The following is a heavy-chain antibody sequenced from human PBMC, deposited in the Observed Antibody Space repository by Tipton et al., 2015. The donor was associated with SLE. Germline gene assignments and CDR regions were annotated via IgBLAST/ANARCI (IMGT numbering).Heavy chain of an antibody. CDR2: TRNRANGYTT. Sequence: GSLRLSCAASGFTFSNYSINWARQAAGKGLEWVGRTRNRANGYTTEYAASVRGRFTISRDDSKNSVYLQMNSLKIEDTAMYYCGRGYGGDTRGVFYIWGQGTMVFVSS. CDR1: GFTFSNYS. D-gene: IGHD4-23*01. V-gene: IGHV3-72*01. J-gene: IGHJ3*02. CDR3: GRGYGGDTRGVFYI.